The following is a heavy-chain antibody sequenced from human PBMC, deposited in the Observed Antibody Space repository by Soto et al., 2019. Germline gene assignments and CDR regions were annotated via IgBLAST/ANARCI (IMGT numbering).Heavy chain of an antibody. CDR2: IYFSGST. Sequence: QVQLQESGPGLVKPSETLSLTCTVSGGSISPYYWRWIRQPPGKGLEDIGYIYFSGSTRYNPSLKSRVTMSVDTSKNQVSLRLISVTAADTAVYYFSRDPRGHRSKYGLEGLGQGTMVTVSS. CDR1: GGSISPYY. CDR3: SRDPRGHRSKYGLEG. D-gene: IGHD5-12*01. V-gene: IGHV4-59*01. J-gene: IGHJ6*02.